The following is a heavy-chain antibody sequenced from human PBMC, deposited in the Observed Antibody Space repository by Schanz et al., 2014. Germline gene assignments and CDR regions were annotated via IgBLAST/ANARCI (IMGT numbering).Heavy chain of an antibody. V-gene: IGHV3-11*01. D-gene: IGHD7-27*01. CDR3: ARENRNWEAFDI. CDR1: GFIFNDYY. J-gene: IGHJ3*02. Sequence: QVQLVESGGGLVKPGGSLRLSCAASGFIFNDYYMNWIRQAPGKGLEWLSYISRDGTTSYYADSVKGRFTISRDNAKNSRYLEMTSMRGEDTTVYYCARENRNWEAFDIWGQGTVVTVSS. CDR2: ISRDGTTS.